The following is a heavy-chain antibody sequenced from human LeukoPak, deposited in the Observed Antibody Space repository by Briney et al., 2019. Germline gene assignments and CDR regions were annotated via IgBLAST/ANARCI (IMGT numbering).Heavy chain of an antibody. CDR2: IYYSGST. J-gene: IGHJ3*02. D-gene: IGHD1-26*01. CDR1: GGSISSYY. V-gene: IGHV4-59*01. CDR3: ARGYSGSSPDAFDI. Sequence: SETLSLTCTVSGGSISSYYWSWIRQPPGKGLEWIGYIYYSGSTNCNPSLKSRVTISVDTSKNQFSLKLSSVTAADTAVYYCARGYSGSSPDAFDIWGQGTMVTVSS.